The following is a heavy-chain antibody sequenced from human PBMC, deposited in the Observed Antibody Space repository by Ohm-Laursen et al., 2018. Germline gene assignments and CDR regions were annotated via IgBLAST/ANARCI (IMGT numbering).Heavy chain of an antibody. V-gene: IGHV3-30*18. CDR3: AKSPSRHWIRSPDHYGMDV. CDR2: ISNDENYK. Sequence: SLRLSCTAPGFTFSSYGMHWVRQAPGKGLEWVAVISNDENYKNYADSVRGRFTISRDNSENTLYLQMNSLRAEDTAVYYCAKSPSRHWIRSPDHYGMDVWGQGTTVTVSS. J-gene: IGHJ6*02. CDR1: GFTFSSYG. D-gene: IGHD1-1*01.